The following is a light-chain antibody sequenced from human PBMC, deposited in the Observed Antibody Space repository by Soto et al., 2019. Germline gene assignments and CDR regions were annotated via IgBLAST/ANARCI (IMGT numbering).Light chain of an antibody. CDR3: ASYTYTSPYV. J-gene: IGLJ1*01. CDR1: SNDFGGYNY. Sequence: QSALTQPASVSGSPGQSITISCAGISNDFGGYNYVSWYQQHPGRVPKLLIYDDSNRPSGVSNRFSGSKSGNTASLTISGLQAEDEADYYCASYTYTSPYVFGTGTKVTVL. V-gene: IGLV2-14*03. CDR2: DDS.